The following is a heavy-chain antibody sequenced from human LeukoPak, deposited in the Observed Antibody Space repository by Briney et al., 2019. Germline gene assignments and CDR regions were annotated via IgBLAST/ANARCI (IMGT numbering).Heavy chain of an antibody. V-gene: IGHV3-23*01. CDR1: GFILSQYG. CDR2: TSDRGDYT. J-gene: IGHJ4*02. D-gene: IGHD4/OR15-4a*01. CDR3: AKKAQYDGHYPLDY. Sequence: GGSLRLSCAASGFILSQYGFNWVRQAPGKGLEWVSGTSDRGDYTYYADSVKGRFTISRDTSKNTLYLQMNSLRAEDTALYFCAKKAQYDGHYPLDYWGQGTLVTVSA.